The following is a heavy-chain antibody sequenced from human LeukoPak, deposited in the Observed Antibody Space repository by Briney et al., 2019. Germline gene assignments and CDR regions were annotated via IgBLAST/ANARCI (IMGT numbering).Heavy chain of an antibody. CDR1: GYTFTGYY. V-gene: IGHV1-2*02. Sequence: ASVCPSPKASGYTFTGYYIDWVRQAPGQGLEWMGWINPNSGGTNYAQKFQGRVTMTRDTSISTDYMELSRLRSDDTAVYYCARVPSVVVVAARWRENYDGMDVWG. CDR2: INPNSGGT. J-gene: IGHJ6*02. D-gene: IGHD2-15*01. CDR3: ARVPSVVVVAARWRENYDGMDV.